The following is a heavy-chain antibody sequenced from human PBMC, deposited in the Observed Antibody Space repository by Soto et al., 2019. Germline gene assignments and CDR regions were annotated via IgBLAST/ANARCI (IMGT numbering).Heavy chain of an antibody. V-gene: IGHV1-18*01. CDR3: ASYTYYYGSGSTPSGFDY. Sequence: QVQLVQSGAEVKKPGASVKVSCKASGYTFTSYGISWVRQAPGQGLEWMGWISAYNGNTNYAQKLQGRVTMTTDTSTRTAYRELRSLRSDDTAVYYCASYTYYYGSGSTPSGFDYWGQGTLVTVSS. J-gene: IGHJ4*02. CDR2: ISAYNGNT. CDR1: GYTFTSYG. D-gene: IGHD3-10*01.